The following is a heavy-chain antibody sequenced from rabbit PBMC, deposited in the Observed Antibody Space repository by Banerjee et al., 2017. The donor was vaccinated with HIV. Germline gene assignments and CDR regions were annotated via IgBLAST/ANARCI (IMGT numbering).Heavy chain of an antibody. CDR2: IYTTSGST. D-gene: IGHD2-1*01. J-gene: IGHJ4*01. V-gene: IGHV1S43*01. CDR1: GFSFSSSDC. Sequence: QEQLEESGGDLVKPGASLALTCTASGFSFSSSDCMSWVRQAPGRGLELIACIYTTSGSTWYASWVNGRFTISRSTSLNTVDLQMTSLTAADTATYFCARRPGYDNNDGHLWGQGTLVTVS. CDR3: ARRPGYDNNDGHL.